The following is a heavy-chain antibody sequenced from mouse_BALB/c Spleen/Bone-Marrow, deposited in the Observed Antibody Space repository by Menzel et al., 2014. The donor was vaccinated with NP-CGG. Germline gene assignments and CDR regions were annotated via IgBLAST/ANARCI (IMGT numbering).Heavy chain of an antibody. J-gene: IGHJ1*01. V-gene: IGHV3-8*02. D-gene: IGHD2-1*01. CDR3: ARRDYGKHFDV. CDR1: GDSITSGY. Sequence: EVKLVESGPRLVKPSQTLSLTCSVTGDSITSGYWNWIRKFPGNKLEYMGHISYSGSTYYNPSLKSRISITRDTSTNXYYLQLNSVTTEDTATYYCARRDYGKHFDVWGAGTTVTVSS. CDR2: ISYSGST.